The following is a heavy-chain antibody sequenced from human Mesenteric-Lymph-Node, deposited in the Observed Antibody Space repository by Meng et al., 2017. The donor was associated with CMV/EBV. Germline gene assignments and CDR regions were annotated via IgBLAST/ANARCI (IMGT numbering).Heavy chain of an antibody. CDR1: GFTVSSNY. V-gene: IGHV3-11*01. CDR3: ARVHSNYESYYGMDV. D-gene: IGHD4-11*01. Sequence: GGSLRLSCAASGFTVSSNYMSWIRQAPGKGLEWVSYISSSGSTIYYADSVKGRFTISRDNAKNSLYLQMNSLRAEDTAVYYCARVHSNYESYYGMDVWGQGTTVTVSS. CDR2: ISSSGSTI. J-gene: IGHJ6*02.